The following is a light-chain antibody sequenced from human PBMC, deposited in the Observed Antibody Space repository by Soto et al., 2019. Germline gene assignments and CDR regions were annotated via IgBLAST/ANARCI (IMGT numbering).Light chain of an antibody. V-gene: IGKV1-5*01. Sequence: DIQMTQSPSTLSASVGDRVTITCRASQSISSWLAWYQQKPGKAPKLLIYDASSLESGVPSRFSGSGSGTEFTLSISSLQPDDFATYYCQQYNSYSLTFGGGTKVEIK. CDR3: QQYNSYSLT. CDR1: QSISSW. CDR2: DAS. J-gene: IGKJ4*01.